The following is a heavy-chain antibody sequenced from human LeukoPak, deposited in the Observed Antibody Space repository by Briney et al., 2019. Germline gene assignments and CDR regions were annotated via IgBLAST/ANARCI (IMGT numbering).Heavy chain of an antibody. CDR2: VYYIGNT. Sequence: PSETLSLTCTVSGGSLSSYYWSWIRQPPGKGLEWMGYVYYIGNTNYNPSRKSRVTISLDTSKNHFALELSSVTAADTAVYYCARSARPRFSVVDYWGQGTLVSVSS. CDR3: ARSARPRFSVVDY. D-gene: IGHD2-15*01. CDR1: GGSLSSYY. J-gene: IGHJ4*02. V-gene: IGHV4-59*08.